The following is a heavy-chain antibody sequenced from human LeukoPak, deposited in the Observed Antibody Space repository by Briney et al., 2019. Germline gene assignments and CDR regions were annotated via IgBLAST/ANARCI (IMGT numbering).Heavy chain of an antibody. CDR2: IIPIFGTA. V-gene: IGHV1-69*13. CDR1: GGTFSSYA. CDR3: ARSGGALGYYYMDV. Sequence: SVKVSCKASGGTFSSYAISWVRQAPGQGLEWMGGIIPIFGTANYALKFQGRGTITADESTSTAYMELSSLRSVDTAVYYCARSGGALGYYYMDVWGKGTTVTVPS. D-gene: IGHD3-16*01. J-gene: IGHJ6*03.